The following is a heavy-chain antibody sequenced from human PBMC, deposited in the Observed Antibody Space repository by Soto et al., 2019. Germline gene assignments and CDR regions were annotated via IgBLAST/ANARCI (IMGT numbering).Heavy chain of an antibody. D-gene: IGHD6-13*01. Sequence: ASVKFSCKASGGTFSSYAISWVRQAPGQGLEWMGGIIPIFGTANYAQKFQGRVTITADESTSTAYMELSSLRSEDTAVYYCARDPIAPRSSYYYGMDVWGQGTTVTVSS. CDR2: IIPIFGTA. J-gene: IGHJ6*02. V-gene: IGHV1-69*13. CDR1: GGTFSSYA. CDR3: ARDPIAPRSSYYYGMDV.